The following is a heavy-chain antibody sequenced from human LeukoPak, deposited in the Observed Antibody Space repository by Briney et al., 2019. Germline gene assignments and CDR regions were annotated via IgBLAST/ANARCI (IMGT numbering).Heavy chain of an antibody. V-gene: IGHV4-31*03. D-gene: IGHD6-13*01. CDR3: ARDRVAAAVKPYYYYYGMDV. CDR1: GGSISSGGYY. CDR2: IYYSGST. J-gene: IGHJ6*04. Sequence: SQTLSLTGTVSGGSISSGGYYWSWIRQHPGKGLEWIGYIYYSGSTYYNPSLKSRVTISVDTSKNQFSLKLSSVTAADTAVYYCARDRVAAAVKPYYYYYGMDVWGKGTTVTVSS.